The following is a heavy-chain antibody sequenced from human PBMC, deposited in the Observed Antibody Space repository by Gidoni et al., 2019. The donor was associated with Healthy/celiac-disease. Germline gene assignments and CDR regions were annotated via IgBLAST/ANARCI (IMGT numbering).Heavy chain of an antibody. J-gene: IGHJ4*02. V-gene: IGHV1-69*01. CDR3: AAAYQDSSGYYSGFPCEF. CDR1: GSPFSSYA. Sequence: QVQLVQSGAEVKKPGSSVKVSCKASGSPFSSYAISWVRQAPGQGLEWMGVLIPIFGTANYAKKFQGRVTITADESTSTAYMELSSLRSEDTAVYYCAAAYQDSSGYYSGFPCEFWGQGTLVTVSS. D-gene: IGHD3-22*01. CDR2: LIPIFGTA.